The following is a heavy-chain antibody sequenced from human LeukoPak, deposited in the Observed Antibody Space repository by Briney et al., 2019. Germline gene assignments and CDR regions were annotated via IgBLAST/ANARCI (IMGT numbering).Heavy chain of an antibody. CDR2: IYSGGST. V-gene: IGHV3-66*01. CDR3: ARDLITYDRDPYYFDY. J-gene: IGHJ4*02. D-gene: IGHD3-22*01. Sequence: PGGSLRLSCAASGFTVSSNYMSWVRQAPGKGLEWVSVIYSGGSTYYADSVKGRFTISRDNSKNTLYLQMNSLRAEDTAVYYCARDLITYDRDPYYFDYWGQGTLVTVSS. CDR1: GFTVSSNY.